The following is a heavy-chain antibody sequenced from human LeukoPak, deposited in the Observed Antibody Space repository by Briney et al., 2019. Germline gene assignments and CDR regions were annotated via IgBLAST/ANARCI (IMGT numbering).Heavy chain of an antibody. CDR1: GGTFSNYA. D-gene: IGHD3-22*01. CDR3: VVSYYDSSGYYPEYFQH. Sequence: ASVKVSCKASGGTFSNYAISWVRQAPGQGLEWMGGIIPIFDTTNYAQKFQGRVTITADKSTSTAYMELSSLRSEDTAVYYCVVSYYDSSGYYPEYFQHWGQGTLVTVSS. J-gene: IGHJ1*01. CDR2: IIPIFDTT. V-gene: IGHV1-69*06.